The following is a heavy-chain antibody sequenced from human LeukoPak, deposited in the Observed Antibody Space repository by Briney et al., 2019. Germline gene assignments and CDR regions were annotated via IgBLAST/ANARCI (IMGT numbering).Heavy chain of an antibody. V-gene: IGHV3-30*18. J-gene: IGHJ3*02. D-gene: IGHD5-18*01. CDR3: AKGEKYSYGYKAFDI. Sequence: GRSLRLSCAASGFTFSSYGMHWVRQAPGKGLEWVAVISYDGSNKYYADSVKGRFTISRDNSKNTLYLQMNSLRAEDTAVYYCAKGEKYSYGYKAFDIWGQGTMVTVSS. CDR2: ISYDGSNK. CDR1: GFTFSSYG.